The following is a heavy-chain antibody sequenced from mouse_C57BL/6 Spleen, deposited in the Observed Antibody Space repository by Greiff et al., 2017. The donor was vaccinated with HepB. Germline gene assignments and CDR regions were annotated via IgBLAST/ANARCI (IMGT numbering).Heavy chain of an antibody. CDR1: GYAFSSYW. Sequence: QVQLKESGAELVKPGASVKISCKASGYAFSSYWMNWVKQRPGKGLEWIGQIYPGDGDTNYNGKFKGKATLTADKSSSTAYMQLSSLTSEDSAVYFCARSGTKYYFDYWGQGTTLTVSS. D-gene: IGHD3-1*01. CDR2: IYPGDGDT. V-gene: IGHV1-80*01. J-gene: IGHJ2*01. CDR3: ARSGTKYYFDY.